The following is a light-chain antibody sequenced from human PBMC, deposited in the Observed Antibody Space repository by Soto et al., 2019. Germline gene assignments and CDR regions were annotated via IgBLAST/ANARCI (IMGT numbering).Light chain of an antibody. Sequence: DIQMTQSPSTLSASVGDRVTITCRASQSIISWLAWYQQKPGKAPKLLIYDASSLQRGVPSRFSGSGSGTEFTLTISSLQPDDLASYYCQQYNTFSPTFGQGTKVDIK. J-gene: IGKJ1*01. CDR1: QSIISW. CDR2: DAS. V-gene: IGKV1-5*01. CDR3: QQYNTFSPT.